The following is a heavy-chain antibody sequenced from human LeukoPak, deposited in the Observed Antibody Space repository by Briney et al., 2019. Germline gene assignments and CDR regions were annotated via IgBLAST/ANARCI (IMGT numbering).Heavy chain of an antibody. J-gene: IGHJ4*02. D-gene: IGHD3-9*01. Sequence: GDTLTLSCAASGFTFSSHDMHWVRQAPRKGLEGGAAISYDGSKQLYADSVKGRFTISRDNSKNTLNLQMNSLRDEDTAVYYCAKDGARYLLTYYFEYWGQGTLVTVSS. CDR2: ISYDGSKQ. CDR3: AKDGARYLLTYYFEY. CDR1: GFTFSSHD. V-gene: IGHV3-30*18.